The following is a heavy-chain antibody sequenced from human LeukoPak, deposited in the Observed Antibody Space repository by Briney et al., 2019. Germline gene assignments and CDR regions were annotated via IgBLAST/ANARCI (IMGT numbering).Heavy chain of an antibody. J-gene: IGHJ4*02. CDR3: ATDRPYYGSGSYYMTH. Sequence: GASVKASCKVSGYTLTELSMDWVRQAPGKGLEWMGGFDPEDGETIYAQKFQGRVTMTEDTSTDTAYMELSSLRSEDTAVYYCATDRPYYGSGSYYMTHWGQGTLVTVSS. CDR2: FDPEDGET. V-gene: IGHV1-24*01. D-gene: IGHD3-10*01. CDR1: GYTLTELS.